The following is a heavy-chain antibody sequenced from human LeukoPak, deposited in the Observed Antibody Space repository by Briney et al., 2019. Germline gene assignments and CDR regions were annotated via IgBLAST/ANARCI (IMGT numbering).Heavy chain of an antibody. J-gene: IGHJ5*02. Sequence: SETLSLTCAVYGGSFSGYYWSWIRQPPGKGLEWIGEINHSGSTNYNPSLKSRVTISVDTSKNQFSLKLSSVTAADTAVYYCARGPLPYYYDSSGYYGNWFDPWGQGTLVTVSS. CDR3: ARGPLPYYYDSSGYYGNWFDP. D-gene: IGHD3-22*01. CDR2: INHSGST. V-gene: IGHV4-34*01. CDR1: GGSFSGYY.